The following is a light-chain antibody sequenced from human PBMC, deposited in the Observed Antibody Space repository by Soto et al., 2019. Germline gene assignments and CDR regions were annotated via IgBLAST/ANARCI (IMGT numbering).Light chain of an antibody. CDR2: GAS. V-gene: IGKV3-20*01. CDR1: QSLANSF. CDR3: QHYVTSLTT. J-gene: IGKJ1*01. Sequence: FVLTQSPGTLSLSPGERATLSCRASQSLANSFIAWYQQKPGQAPRLLIFGASIRATGIPDRFIGSGSGTDFTLTISRLEPEDFAVYYCQHYVTSLTTFGQGTKVDIK.